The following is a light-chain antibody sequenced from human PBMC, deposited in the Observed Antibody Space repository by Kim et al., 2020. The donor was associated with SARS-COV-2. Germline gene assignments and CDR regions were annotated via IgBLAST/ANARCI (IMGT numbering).Light chain of an antibody. CDR2: AAS. V-gene: IGKV3D-15*01. CDR3: QHYNNWPHDT. CDR1: QSVSSN. Sequence: IVMTQSPATLSVSPGERATLSCWASQSVSSNLAWYQQKPGQAPRLLIYAASIRATGIPARFSGSGSETEFTLTISSLQSEDFAVYYCQHYNNWPHDTFGQGTKLEI. J-gene: IGKJ2*01.